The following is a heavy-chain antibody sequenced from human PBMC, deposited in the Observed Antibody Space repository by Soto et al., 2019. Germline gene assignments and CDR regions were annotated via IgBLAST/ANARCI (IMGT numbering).Heavy chain of an antibody. CDR2: IWYDGSNK. CDR3: ARDRPYCGGDCYSGPPSTTSHFDY. CDR1: GFTFSSYG. J-gene: IGHJ4*02. V-gene: IGHV3-33*01. Sequence: GGSLRLSCAASGFTFSSYGMHWVRQAPGKGLEWVAVIWYDGSNKYYADSVKGRFTISRDNSKNTLYLQMNSLRAEDTAVYYCARDRPYCGGDCYSGPPSTTSHFDYWGQGTLVTVSS. D-gene: IGHD2-21*02.